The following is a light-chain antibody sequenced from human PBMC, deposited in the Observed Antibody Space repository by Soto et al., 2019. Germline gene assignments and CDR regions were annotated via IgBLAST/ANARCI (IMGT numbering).Light chain of an antibody. J-gene: IGKJ2*01. Sequence: HMTQSPSSLSASVGDRVTITCRASQRITTYLNWYQQKPGQAPELLISTAATLQGGVPSRFSGSGSGTDFTLTITTLQPEDFAAYFCQQSYSTPYTFGQGTKLEIK. V-gene: IGKV1-39*01. CDR2: TAA. CDR1: QRITTY. CDR3: QQSYSTPYT.